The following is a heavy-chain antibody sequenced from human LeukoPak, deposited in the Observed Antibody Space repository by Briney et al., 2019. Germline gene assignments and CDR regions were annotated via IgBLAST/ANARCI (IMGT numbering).Heavy chain of an antibody. CDR1: GFTFSSYS. CDR3: ARADYDFWTGYFYYMDV. J-gene: IGHJ6*03. Sequence: GGSLRLSCAASGFTFSSYSINWVRQAPGKGLEWVSSITTSSSSIYYADSVKGRFTISRDNAKNSLYLQMNSLRAEGTAVYYCARADYDFWTGYFYYMDVWGKGTTVTVSS. V-gene: IGHV3-21*01. CDR2: ITTSSSSI. D-gene: IGHD3-3*01.